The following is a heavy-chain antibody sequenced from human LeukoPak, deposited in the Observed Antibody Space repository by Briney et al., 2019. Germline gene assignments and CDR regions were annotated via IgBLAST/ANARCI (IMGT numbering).Heavy chain of an antibody. CDR3: ARAGRSMVRGVIHH. CDR1: GGSFSGYY. CDR2: INHSGST. D-gene: IGHD3-10*01. V-gene: IGHV4-34*01. Sequence: PSETLSLTCAVYGGSFSGYYWSWIRQPPGKGLEWIGEINHSGSTNYNPSLKSRVTISVDTSKNQFSLKLSSVTAADTAVYYCARAGRSMVRGVIHHWGQGTLVTVSS. J-gene: IGHJ1*01.